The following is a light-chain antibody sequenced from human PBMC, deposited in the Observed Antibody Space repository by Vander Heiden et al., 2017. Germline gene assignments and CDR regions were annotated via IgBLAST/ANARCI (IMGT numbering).Light chain of an antibody. V-gene: IGKV1-6*01. J-gene: IGKJ4*01. CDR2: AAS. CDR1: QGIRND. Sequence: AIQMTQSPSSLSASVGDRVTITCRASQGIRNDLGWYQQKPGKAPKLLIYAASSLKSGVQSRFSGSGSGTDFTLTISSLQTEDFATYYYLQNYNYPFGGGTKVEIK. CDR3: LQNYNYP.